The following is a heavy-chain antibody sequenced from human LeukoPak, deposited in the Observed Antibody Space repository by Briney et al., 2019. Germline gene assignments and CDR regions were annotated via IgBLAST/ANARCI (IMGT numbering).Heavy chain of an antibody. CDR2: ISSSGDET. CDR3: AKPLYAVRGKNFFDY. CDR1: GFSFTTSG. V-gene: IGHV3-23*01. Sequence: PGGSLRLSCAASGFSFTTSGMSWVRQAPGKGLEWVSGISSSGDETHYADSVRGRFTISRDNSQDTLYLEVKSLRVEDTAVYFYAKPLYAVRGKNFFDYWGQGTLVIVSS. J-gene: IGHJ4*02. D-gene: IGHD3-16*01.